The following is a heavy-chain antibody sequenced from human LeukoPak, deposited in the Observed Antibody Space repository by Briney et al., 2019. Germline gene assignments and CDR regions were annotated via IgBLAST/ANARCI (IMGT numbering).Heavy chain of an antibody. CDR3: ARDEYLGRYYGSGTPLIFDP. Sequence: ASVKVSCKASGYTFTSYGISWVRQAPGQGLEWMGWISAYNGNTNYAQKLQGRVTMTTDTSTSTAYMELRSLRSDDTAVYYCARDEYLGRYYGSGTPLIFDPWGQGTLVTVSS. D-gene: IGHD3-10*01. CDR1: GYTFTSYG. CDR2: ISAYNGNT. V-gene: IGHV1-18*01. J-gene: IGHJ5*02.